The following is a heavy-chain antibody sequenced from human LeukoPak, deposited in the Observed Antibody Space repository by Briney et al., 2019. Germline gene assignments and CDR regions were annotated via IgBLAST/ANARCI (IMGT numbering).Heavy chain of an antibody. Sequence: SGTLSLTCTVSGGSISSYYWSWIRQPPGKGLEWIGYIYYSGSTNYNPSLKSRVTISVDTSKNQFSLKLSSVTAADTAVYYCARGPYYDFWSGYSQMGLDYWGQGTLVTVSS. CDR3: ARGPYYDFWSGYSQMGLDY. V-gene: IGHV4-59*01. J-gene: IGHJ4*02. CDR2: IYYSGST. CDR1: GGSISSYY. D-gene: IGHD3-3*01.